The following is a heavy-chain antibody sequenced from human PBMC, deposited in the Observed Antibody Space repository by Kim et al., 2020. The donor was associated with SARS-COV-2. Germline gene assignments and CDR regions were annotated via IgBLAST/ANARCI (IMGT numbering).Heavy chain of an antibody. V-gene: IGHV3-23*01. CDR3: ATVVWFGELSFDY. D-gene: IGHD3-10*01. J-gene: IGHJ4*02. Sequence: YADSVKGRFTISRDNSKNTLYLQMNSLRAEDTAVYYCATVVWFGELSFDYWGQGTLVTVSS.